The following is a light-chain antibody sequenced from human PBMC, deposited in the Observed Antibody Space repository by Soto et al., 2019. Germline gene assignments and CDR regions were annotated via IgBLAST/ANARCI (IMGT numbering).Light chain of an antibody. CDR1: QSVTSY. CDR3: HQRTNWSPPA. J-gene: IGKJ4*01. Sequence: DIILTQSPATLSLSPGERATLSCRASQSVTSYLAWYQQKPGQAPRLLMSDISNRATGVPARFSGRGYGTDFNLTISSLEPEDFAAYYCHQRTNWSPPAFGGGTKVEIK. CDR2: DIS. V-gene: IGKV3-11*01.